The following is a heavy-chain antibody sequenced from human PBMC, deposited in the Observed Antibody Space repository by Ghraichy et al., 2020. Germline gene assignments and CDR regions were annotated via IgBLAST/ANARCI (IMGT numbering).Heavy chain of an antibody. Sequence: ESLNISCTVSGGSISSSSYYWGWIRQPPGKGLEWIGSIYYSGSTYYNPSLKSRVTISVDTSKNQFSLKLSSVTAADTAVYYCASRDYDILTGYPHDAFDIWGQGTMVTVSS. CDR3: ASRDYDILTGYPHDAFDI. D-gene: IGHD3-9*01. CDR1: GGSISSSSYY. CDR2: IYYSGST. J-gene: IGHJ3*02. V-gene: IGHV4-39*01.